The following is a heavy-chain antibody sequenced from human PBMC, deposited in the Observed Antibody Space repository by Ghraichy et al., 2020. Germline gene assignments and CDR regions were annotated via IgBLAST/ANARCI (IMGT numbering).Heavy chain of an antibody. Sequence: LSLTCAASGFTFSSYGMHWVRQAPGKGLEWVAVISYDGSNKYYADSVKGRFTISRDNSKNTLYLQMNSLRAEDTAVYYCAKDARIEGSGWYFDYWGQGTLVTVSS. CDR2: ISYDGSNK. V-gene: IGHV3-30*18. J-gene: IGHJ4*02. D-gene: IGHD6-19*01. CDR3: AKDARIEGSGWYFDY. CDR1: GFTFSSYG.